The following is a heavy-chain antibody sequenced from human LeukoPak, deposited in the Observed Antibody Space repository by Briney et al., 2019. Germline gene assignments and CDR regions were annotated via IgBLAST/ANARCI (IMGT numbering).Heavy chain of an antibody. CDR3: ARAELTAAGWFDP. D-gene: IGHD6-13*01. V-gene: IGHV4-4*02. CDR2: IYYSGST. J-gene: IGHJ5*02. CDR1: GGSISSSNW. Sequence: SGTLSLTCAVSGGSISSSNWWSWVRPPPGKGVEWIGYIYYSGSTYYNPSLKSRVTISVDTSKNQFSLKLSSVTAADTAVYYCARAELTAAGWFDPWGQGTLVTVSS.